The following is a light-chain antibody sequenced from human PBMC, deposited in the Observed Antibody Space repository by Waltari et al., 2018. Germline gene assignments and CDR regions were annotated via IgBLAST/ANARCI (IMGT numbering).Light chain of an antibody. Sequence: DIVMTQSPDSLAVSLGERATINCKSSQSVLYSSNNKNPLAWYQQKPGQPPKLLGYWASTRESGVPDRFSGSGSGTDFTLTISSLQAEDVAVYYCQQYYSLPWTFGQGTKVEIK. CDR2: WAS. CDR3: QQYYSLPWT. CDR1: QSVLYSSNNKNP. J-gene: IGKJ1*01. V-gene: IGKV4-1*01.